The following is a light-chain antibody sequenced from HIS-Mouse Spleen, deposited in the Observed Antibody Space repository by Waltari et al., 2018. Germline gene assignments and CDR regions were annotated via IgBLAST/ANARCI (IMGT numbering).Light chain of an antibody. V-gene: IGLV3-10*01. CDR3: YSTDSSGNHRV. CDR1: ALPKKY. J-gene: IGLJ2*01. CDR2: EDS. Sequence: SYELTQPPSVSVSPGQTATTPCSGVALPKKYAYWYQQKSGQAPVLVIYEDSKRPSGIPERFSGSSSGTMATLTISGAQVEDEADYYCYSTDSSGNHRVFGGGTKLTVL.